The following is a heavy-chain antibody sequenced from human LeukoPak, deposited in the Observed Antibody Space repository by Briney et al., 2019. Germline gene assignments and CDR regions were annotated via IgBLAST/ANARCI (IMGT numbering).Heavy chain of an antibody. Sequence: GGSLRLSCAASGFTFSSYSMNWVRQAPGKGLEWVSYIGSSGRSIYYADSVKGRFTISRDNAKNSLYLQMNSLRTEDTALYYCSNGRTSSGTLQHDYWGQGTLVTVSS. CDR2: IGSSGRSI. CDR1: GFTFSSYS. CDR3: SNGRTSSGTLQHDY. D-gene: IGHD6-19*01. J-gene: IGHJ4*02. V-gene: IGHV3-48*04.